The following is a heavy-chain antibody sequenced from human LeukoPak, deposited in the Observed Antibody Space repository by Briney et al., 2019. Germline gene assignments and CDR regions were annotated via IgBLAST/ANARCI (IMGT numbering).Heavy chain of an antibody. V-gene: IGHV1-2*02. CDR3: ARARWQLVPYFDS. CDR2: INPNSGGT. Sequence: ASVKVSCKASGYTFTGYYMHWVRQAPGQGLEWMGWINPNSGGTNYAQKFQGRVTMTRDTSISTAYMELGSLRSDDTAVYYCARARWQLVPYFDSWGQGALVTVSS. D-gene: IGHD6-6*01. CDR1: GYTFTGYY. J-gene: IGHJ4*02.